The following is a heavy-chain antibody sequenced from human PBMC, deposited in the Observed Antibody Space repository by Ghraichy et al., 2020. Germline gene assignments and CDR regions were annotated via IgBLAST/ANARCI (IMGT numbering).Heavy chain of an antibody. V-gene: IGHV3-74*01. CDR3: VRGGLEPFDD. CDR1: GFMFSKFW. Sequence: ASGFMFSKFWMHWVCQAPGKGLVWVSRINPEETNTNYADSVKGRFSISRDNARSTLYLHLHSLSPDDTAVYYCVRGGLEPFDDWGQGTLVTVSS. J-gene: IGHJ4*02. D-gene: IGHD1-1*01. CDR2: INPEETNT.